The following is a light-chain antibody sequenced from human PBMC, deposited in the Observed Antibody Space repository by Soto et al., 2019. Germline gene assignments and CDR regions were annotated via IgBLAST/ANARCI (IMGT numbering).Light chain of an antibody. Sequence: AVQFTRSTSSRSAYVGERVTISCWASQGIGSALAWYQQNPGKAPKVLIYDASSLESGVPSRFSGSRSGKECSLRIGCLQPEDQARYFCEKFNSCPHACGGG. CDR3: EKFNSCPHA. J-gene: IGKJ4*01. CDR1: QGIGSA. V-gene: IGKV1-13*02. CDR2: DAS.